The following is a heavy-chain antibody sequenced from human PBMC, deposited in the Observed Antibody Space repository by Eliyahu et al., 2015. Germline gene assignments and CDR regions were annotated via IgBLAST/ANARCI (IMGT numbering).Heavy chain of an antibody. Sequence: QMQRVQSGPEGXKPGTXVKVXXKXXGXTFTSSAMQWVRQARGQXLEWIGWIVVGSGNTNYAQKFQERVTITRDMSTSTAYMELSSLRSEDTAVYYCAADDGELAFDIWGQGTMVTVSS. CDR1: GXTFTSSA. J-gene: IGHJ3*02. V-gene: IGHV1-58*02. CDR2: IVVGSGNT. CDR3: AADDGELAFDI. D-gene: IGHD1-7*01.